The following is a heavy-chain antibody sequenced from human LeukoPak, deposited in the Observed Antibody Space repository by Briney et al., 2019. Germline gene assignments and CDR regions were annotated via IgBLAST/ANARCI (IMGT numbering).Heavy chain of an antibody. D-gene: IGHD3-3*02. Sequence: PSQTLSLTCTVSGGSISSGDYYWSWIRQPPGKGLEWIGYIYCSGSTYYNPSLKSRVTISVDTSKNQFSLKLSSVTAADTAVYYCARERNIVGVVIDVWFDPWGQGTLVTVSS. J-gene: IGHJ5*02. CDR2: IYCSGST. CDR3: ARERNIVGVVIDVWFDP. V-gene: IGHV4-30-4*08. CDR1: GGSISSGDYY.